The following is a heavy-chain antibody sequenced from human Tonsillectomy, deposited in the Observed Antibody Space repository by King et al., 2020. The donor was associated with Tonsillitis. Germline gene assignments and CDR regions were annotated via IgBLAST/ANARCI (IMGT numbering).Heavy chain of an antibody. D-gene: IGHD3-10*01. V-gene: IGHV3-7*01. J-gene: IGHJ4*02. Sequence: VQLVESGGGLVQPGGSLRLSCAVSGFTVSRYWMSWVRQAPGKGLEWVANIKEDGSDKHYVDSVKGRFTISRDNAKNSLFLQMNSLRAEDTAVYYCATEGGRSGSGYWGQGTLVTVSS. CDR1: GFTVSRYW. CDR2: IKEDGSDK. CDR3: ATEGGRSGSGY.